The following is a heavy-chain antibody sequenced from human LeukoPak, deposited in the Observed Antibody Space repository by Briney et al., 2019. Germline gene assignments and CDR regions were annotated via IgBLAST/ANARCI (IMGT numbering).Heavy chain of an antibody. Sequence: SETLSLTCTVSGGSISSSSYYWGWIRQPPGKGLEWIGSIYYSGSTYYNPSLKSRVTISVDTSKNQFSLKLSSVTAADTAVYYCARGGVSSPRIQPYYYYYMNVWGKGTTVTVSS. CDR1: GGSISSSSYY. D-gene: IGHD5-18*01. CDR3: ARGGVSSPRIQPYYYYYMNV. J-gene: IGHJ6*03. CDR2: IYYSGST. V-gene: IGHV4-39*07.